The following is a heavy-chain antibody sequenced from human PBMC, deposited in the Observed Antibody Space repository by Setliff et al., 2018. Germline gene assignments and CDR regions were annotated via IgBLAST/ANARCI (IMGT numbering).Heavy chain of an antibody. V-gene: IGHV1-18*01. J-gene: IGHJ1*01. CDR2: IGAYTGNT. Sequence: ASVKVSCKASGYTLINYGISWVRQAPGQGLEWMGWIGAYTGNTNYAPKFQGRVTMTTDTSTDTAYLDLRSLRSDDTAVYYCSRLVRYCTTTTCQTLSGGEHWGPGTLVTVSS. CDR1: GYTLINYG. CDR3: SRLVRYCTTTTCQTLSGGEH. D-gene: IGHD2-8*01.